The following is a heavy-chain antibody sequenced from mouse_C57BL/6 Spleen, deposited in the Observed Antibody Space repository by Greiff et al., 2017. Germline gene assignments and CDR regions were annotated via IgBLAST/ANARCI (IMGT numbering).Heavy chain of an antibody. CDR3: ARFITTVHYAMDY. J-gene: IGHJ4*01. Sequence: QVQLQQSGAELARPGASVKLSCKASGYTFTSYGISWVKQRTGQGLEWIGEIYPRSGNTYYNEKFKGKATLTADKSSSTAYMELRSLTSEDSAVYFCARFITTVHYAMDYWGQGTSVTVSS. CDR1: GYTFTSYG. V-gene: IGHV1-81*01. D-gene: IGHD1-1*01. CDR2: IYPRSGNT.